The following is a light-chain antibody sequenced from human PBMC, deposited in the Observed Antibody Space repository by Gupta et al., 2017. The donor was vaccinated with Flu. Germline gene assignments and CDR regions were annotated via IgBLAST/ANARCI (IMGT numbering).Light chain of an antibody. J-gene: IGKJ2*01. Sequence: EILMTQSPATLSVSPGERATLSCRASQSVSINLAWYQQKPGQAPRLLIYGTSTRATGIPARFSGSGSGTEFTLTINSLQSEDFAVYYCQHYHNWPPYTFGQGTTLEIK. V-gene: IGKV3D-15*01. CDR3: QHYHNWPPYT. CDR2: GTS. CDR1: QSVSIN.